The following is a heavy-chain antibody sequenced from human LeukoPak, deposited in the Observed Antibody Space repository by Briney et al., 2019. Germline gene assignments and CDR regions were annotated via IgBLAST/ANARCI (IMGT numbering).Heavy chain of an antibody. J-gene: IGHJ4*02. V-gene: IGHV4-61*01. Sequence: PSETLSLTCAVSGGSVSSGSFYWSWIRQPPGKGLEWIGYIYYSGSTNYNPSLKSRVTISVDTSKSQFFLKLSSVAAADTAVYYCAARYCTGGSRRFAHWGQGTLVTVSS. D-gene: IGHD2-15*01. CDR2: IYYSGST. CDR3: AARYCTGGSRRFAH. CDR1: GGSVSSGSFY.